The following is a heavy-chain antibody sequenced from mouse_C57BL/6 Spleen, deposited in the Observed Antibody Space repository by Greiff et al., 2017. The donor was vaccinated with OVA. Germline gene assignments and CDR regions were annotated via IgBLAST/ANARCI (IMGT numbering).Heavy chain of an antibody. CDR2: IYWDDDK. D-gene: IGHD2-3*01. CDR3: ARSSYDGYYGDAMDY. Sequence: QVTLKESGPGILQSSQTLSLTCSFSGFSLSTSGMGVSWIRQPSGKGLEWLAHIYWDDDKRYNPSLKSRLTISKDTSRNQVFLKITSVDTADTATYYCARSSYDGYYGDAMDYWGQGTSVTVSS. V-gene: IGHV8-12*01. J-gene: IGHJ4*01. CDR1: GFSLSTSGMG.